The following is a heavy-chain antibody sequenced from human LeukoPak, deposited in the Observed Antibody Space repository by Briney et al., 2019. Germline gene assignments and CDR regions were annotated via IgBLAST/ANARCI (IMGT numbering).Heavy chain of an antibody. D-gene: IGHD4-11*01. CDR1: GGSFSGYY. Sequence: SETLSLTCAVYGGSFSGYYWSWIRQPPGKGLEWIGEINHSGSTNYNPSLKSRVTISVDTSKNQFSLKLSSVTAADTAVYYCAGEVTVTTLEKNWFDPWGQGTLVTVSS. CDR2: INHSGST. J-gene: IGHJ5*02. V-gene: IGHV4-34*01. CDR3: AGEVTVTTLEKNWFDP.